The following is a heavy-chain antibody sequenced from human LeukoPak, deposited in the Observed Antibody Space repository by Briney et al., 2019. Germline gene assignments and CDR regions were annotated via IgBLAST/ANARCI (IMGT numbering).Heavy chain of an antibody. CDR2: LSSSGGST. V-gene: IGHV3-23*01. Sequence: PGGSLRLSCAASGFTFSNYAMSCVRQAPGKGLEWVSTLSSSGGSTYYADSVKGRFTISRDNSKNTLYLQMNSLTAEDTAVYYCAKDPAGYCSGGRCFYFDYWGQGTLVTVSS. D-gene: IGHD2-15*01. CDR3: AKDPAGYCSGGRCFYFDY. CDR1: GFTFSNYA. J-gene: IGHJ4*02.